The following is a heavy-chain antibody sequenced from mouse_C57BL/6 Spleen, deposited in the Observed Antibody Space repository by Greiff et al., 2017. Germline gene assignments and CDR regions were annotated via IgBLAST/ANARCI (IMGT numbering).Heavy chain of an antibody. CDR1: GYTFTSYW. CDR2: IDPSDSYT. V-gene: IGHV1-69*01. CDR3: ARSARGGYFDY. J-gene: IGHJ2*01. Sequence: QVQLQQPGAELVMPGASVKLSCKASGYTFTSYWMNWVKQRPGQGLEWIGEIDPSDSYTNYNQKFKGKSTLTVDKSSSTAYMQLSSLTSEDSAVYFCARSARGGYFDYWGQGTTLTVSS.